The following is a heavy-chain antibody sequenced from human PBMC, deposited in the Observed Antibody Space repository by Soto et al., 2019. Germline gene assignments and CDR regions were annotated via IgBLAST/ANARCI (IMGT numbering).Heavy chain of an antibody. V-gene: IGHV3-53*02. Sequence: EVQLVETGGGLIQPGGSVRLSCAASGFAVSSNFVNWVRQAPGKGLEWVSVIYSGGNTYYADSVKGRCTISRDNSNKTVYLHRISVRSEDMTLYYCGRGADNAKIRFDPRGQGTLVNVSS. D-gene: IGHD1-1*01. CDR2: IYSGGNT. CDR3: GRGADNAKIRFDP. J-gene: IGHJ5*02. CDR1: GFAVSSNF.